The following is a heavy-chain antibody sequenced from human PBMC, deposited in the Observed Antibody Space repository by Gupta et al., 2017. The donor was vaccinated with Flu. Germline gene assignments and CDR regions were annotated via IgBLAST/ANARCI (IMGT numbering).Heavy chain of an antibody. J-gene: IGHJ4*02. CDR2: ISAYNGHT. V-gene: IGHV1-18*01. D-gene: IGHD6-13*01. CDR1: TSQS. Sequence: TSQSIGWVGQAPGQGLEWMGWISAYNGHTSYAQNLQGRVTLTTDTSTNTAYMELRSLRSDDTALYYCARGGDDSSPNYFDYWGQGTLVTVSS. CDR3: ARGGDDSSPNYFDY.